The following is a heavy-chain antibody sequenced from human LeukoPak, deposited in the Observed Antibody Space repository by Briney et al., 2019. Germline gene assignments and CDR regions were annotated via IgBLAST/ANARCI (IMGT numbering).Heavy chain of an antibody. CDR3: ALENYYDSGGFSKAFDY. D-gene: IGHD3-22*01. V-gene: IGHV1-2*02. CDR1: GYTFTAKF. CDR2: IEPKSGVT. J-gene: IGHJ4*02. Sequence: ASVTVSCQASGYTFTAKFLHWLRQAPGQGLEWMGGIEPKSGVTVYGQKFRGRVTVTRDTSVSTAYMEVSGLRSDDTAFYYCALENYYDSGGFSKAFDYWGQGTLVTVSS.